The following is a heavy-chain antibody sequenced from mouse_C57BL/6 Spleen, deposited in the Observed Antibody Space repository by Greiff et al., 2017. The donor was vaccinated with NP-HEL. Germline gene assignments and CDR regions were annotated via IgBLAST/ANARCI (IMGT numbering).Heavy chain of an antibody. J-gene: IGHJ3*01. CDR2: INPNNGGT. Sequence: EVQLQQSGPELVKPGASVKIPCKASGYTFTDYNMDWVKQSHGKSLEWIGDINPNNGGTIYNQKFKGKATLTVDKSSSTAYMELRSLTSEDTAVYHCARSRGDYDGGVYAYWGQGTLVTVSA. D-gene: IGHD2-4*01. CDR3: ARSRGDYDGGVYAY. V-gene: IGHV1-18*01. CDR1: GYTFTDYN.